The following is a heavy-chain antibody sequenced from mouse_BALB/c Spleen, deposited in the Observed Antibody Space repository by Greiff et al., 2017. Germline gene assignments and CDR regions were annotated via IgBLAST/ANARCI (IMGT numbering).Heavy chain of an antibody. V-gene: IGHV10-1*02. CDR3: VRGKAMDY. CDR2: IRSKSNNYAT. Sequence: EVKLVASGGGLVQPKGSLKLSCAASGFTFNTYAMNWVRQAPGKGLEWVARIRSKSNNYATYYANSVKDRFTISRDDSQSMLYLQMNNLKTEDTAMYVCVRGKAMDYWVQGTAVTVSS. CDR1: GFTFNTYA. J-gene: IGHJ4*01.